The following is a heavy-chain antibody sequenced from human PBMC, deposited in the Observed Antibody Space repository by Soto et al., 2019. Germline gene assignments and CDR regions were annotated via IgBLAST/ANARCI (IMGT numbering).Heavy chain of an antibody. CDR1: GGSISSGGYY. D-gene: IGHD3-10*01. CDR2: IYYSGST. CDR3: ARVTMVRGVILFDY. V-gene: IGHV4-31*03. J-gene: IGHJ4*02. Sequence: SETLSLTCTVSGGSISSGGYYWSWIRQHPGKGLEWIGYIYYSGSTYYNPSLKSRVTISVDTSKNQFSLKLSSVTAADTAVYYCARVTMVRGVILFDYWGQGTLVTAPQ.